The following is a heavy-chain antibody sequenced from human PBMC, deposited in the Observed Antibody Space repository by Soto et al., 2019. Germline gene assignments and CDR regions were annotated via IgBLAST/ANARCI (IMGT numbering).Heavy chain of an antibody. J-gene: IGHJ6*02. CDR2: ISGSGGST. CDR3: AKWGRAEGVITIFGDYYYGMDV. CDR1: GFTFSSYA. D-gene: IGHD3-3*01. V-gene: IGHV3-23*01. Sequence: GGSLRLSCAASGFTFSSYAMSWVRQAPGKGLEWVSAISGSGGSTYYADSVKGRFTISRDNSKNTLYLQMNSLRAEDTAVYYCAKWGRAEGVITIFGDYYYGMDVWGQGTTVTVSS.